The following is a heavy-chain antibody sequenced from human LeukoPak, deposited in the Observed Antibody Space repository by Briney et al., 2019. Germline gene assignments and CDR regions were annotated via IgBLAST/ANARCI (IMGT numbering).Heavy chain of an antibody. CDR2: ISWDGGST. Sequence: GGSLRLSCAASGFTFDDYAMNWVRQAPGKGLEWVSLISWDGGSTYYADSVKGRFTISRDNSKNSLYLQMNSLRAEDTALYYCAKDFTSEYVWGSYSYGYYGMDVWGKGTTVTVSS. D-gene: IGHD3-16*01. CDR3: AKDFTSEYVWGSYSYGYYGMDV. J-gene: IGHJ6*04. CDR1: GFTFDDYA. V-gene: IGHV3-43D*04.